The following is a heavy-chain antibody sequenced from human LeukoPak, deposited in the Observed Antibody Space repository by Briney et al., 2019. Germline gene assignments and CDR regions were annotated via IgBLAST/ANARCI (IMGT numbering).Heavy chain of an antibody. Sequence: SETLSLTCAVYGGSFSGYYWSWIRQPPGKGLEWTGEINHSGSTNYNPSLKSRVTISVDTSKNQFSLKLSSVTAADTAVYYCARRDLSWFDPWGQGTLVTVSS. CDR3: ARRDLSWFDP. J-gene: IGHJ5*02. D-gene: IGHD3-3*01. CDR1: GGSFSGYY. V-gene: IGHV4-34*01. CDR2: INHSGST.